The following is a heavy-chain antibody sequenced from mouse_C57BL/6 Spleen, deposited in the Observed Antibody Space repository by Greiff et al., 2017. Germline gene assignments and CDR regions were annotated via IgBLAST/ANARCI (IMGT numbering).Heavy chain of an antibody. CDR3: ARSGYYYGSSPWFAY. V-gene: IGHV1-52*01. Sequence: QVQLQQPGAELVRPGSSVKLSCKASGYTFTSYWMHWVKQRPIQGLEWIGKIDPSDSETHYNQKFKDKATLTVDKSSSTAYMQLSSLTSEDSAVYYCARSGYYYGSSPWFAYWGQGTLVTVSA. CDR1: GYTFTSYW. CDR2: IDPSDSET. D-gene: IGHD1-1*01. J-gene: IGHJ3*01.